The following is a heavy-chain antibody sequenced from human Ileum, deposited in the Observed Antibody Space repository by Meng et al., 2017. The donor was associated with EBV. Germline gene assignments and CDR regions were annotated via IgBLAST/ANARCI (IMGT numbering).Heavy chain of an antibody. J-gene: IGHJ4*02. Sequence: VQLVESGGGLVKPWGYLRLSCAASGFTFSNAWMTWVRQAPGKGLEWVGRIKSTTDGGTTDYAAPVKGRFTISRDDSKNTLFLQMDSLKTEDTAVYYCEGWRYWGQGTLVTVSS. D-gene: IGHD2-15*01. V-gene: IGHV3-15*01. CDR3: EGWRY. CDR2: IKSTTDGGTT. CDR1: GFTFSNAW.